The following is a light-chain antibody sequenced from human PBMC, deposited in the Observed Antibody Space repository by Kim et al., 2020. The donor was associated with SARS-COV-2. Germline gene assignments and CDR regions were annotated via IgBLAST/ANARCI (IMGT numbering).Light chain of an antibody. CDR1: QSLLHSNGYIY. Sequence: DIVMTQSPLSLPVTPGEPASISCRSSQSLLHSNGYIYVDWYLQRPGQSPQLLIYLGSNRASGVPDRFSGSGSGTDFTLKISTVEAEDVGVYYYMQVLRNPLAFGGGTKVDIK. CDR3: MQVLRNPLA. J-gene: IGKJ4*01. V-gene: IGKV2-28*01. CDR2: LGS.